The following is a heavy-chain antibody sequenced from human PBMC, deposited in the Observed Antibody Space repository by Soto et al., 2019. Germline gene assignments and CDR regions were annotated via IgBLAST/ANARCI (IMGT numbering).Heavy chain of an antibody. Sequence: EVQLVEAGGGLVQPGGSLRLSCEASGFSFNAYYMTWVRQAPGRGLEWVARIKSDGSEQEYVDSLKGRFTISRDNAKNSLYLQMNSLRAGDTALYYCSRENWYQDYWGQGTLVIVSS. D-gene: IGHD2-2*01. V-gene: IGHV3-7*03. CDR3: SRENWYQDY. CDR2: IKSDGSEQ. CDR1: GFSFNAYY. J-gene: IGHJ4*02.